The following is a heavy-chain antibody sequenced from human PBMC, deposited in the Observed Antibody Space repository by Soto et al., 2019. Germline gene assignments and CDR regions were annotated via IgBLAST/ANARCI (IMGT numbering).Heavy chain of an antibody. CDR1: GFTFSSYG. D-gene: IGHD6-13*01. CDR2: ISYDGSNK. V-gene: IGHV3-30*18. J-gene: IGHJ4*02. Sequence: QVQLVESGGGVVQPGRSLRLSCAASGFTFSSYGMHWVRQAPGKGLEWVAVISYDGSNKYYADSVKGRFTISRDNSKNTQYLQMNSLRAEDTAVYYCAKSKAEEQQLASPFDYWGQGTLVTVSS. CDR3: AKSKAEEQQLASPFDY.